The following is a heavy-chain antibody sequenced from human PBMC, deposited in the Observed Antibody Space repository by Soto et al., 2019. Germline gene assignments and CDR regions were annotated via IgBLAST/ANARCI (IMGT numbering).Heavy chain of an antibody. CDR3: TRRYSSSWYLEDI. CDR2: IRSKANSYAT. Sequence: EVQLVESGGGLVQPGGSPKLSCAASGFTFSGSAMHWVRQASGKGLEWVGRIRSKANSYATAYAASVKGRFTISRDDSKNTAYLQMNSLKTEDTAVYYCTRRYSSSWYLEDIWGQGTMVTVSS. V-gene: IGHV3-73*02. J-gene: IGHJ3*02. D-gene: IGHD6-13*01. CDR1: GFTFSGSA.